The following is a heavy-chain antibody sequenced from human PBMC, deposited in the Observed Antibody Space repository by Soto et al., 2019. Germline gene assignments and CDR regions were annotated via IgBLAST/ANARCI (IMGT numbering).Heavy chain of an antibody. D-gene: IGHD5-12*01. Sequence: GGSLRLSCAASGFTLSNYGMHWVRQAPGKGLEWVAVIWYDGGNKYYADSVKGRFTISRDNSKNTLYLQMNSLRAEDTAVYYCARDYSGYDSFDYWGQGTLVTVSS. J-gene: IGHJ4*02. CDR3: ARDYSGYDSFDY. CDR1: GFTLSNYG. V-gene: IGHV3-33*01. CDR2: IWYDGGNK.